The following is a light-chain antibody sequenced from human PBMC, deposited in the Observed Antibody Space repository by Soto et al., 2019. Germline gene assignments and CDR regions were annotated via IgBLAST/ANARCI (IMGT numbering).Light chain of an antibody. CDR3: SSYTSSSTYV. J-gene: IGLJ1*01. CDR2: DVS. Sequence: QSVLTQPASVSGSPGQSITIACTGTSSDVGGYNYVSWYQQYPGKAPRLVISDVSNRPSGVSNRFSGSKSGNSASLTISGLQAEDEADYYCSSYTSSSTYVFGTATKLPVL. CDR1: SSDVGGYNY. V-gene: IGLV2-14*01.